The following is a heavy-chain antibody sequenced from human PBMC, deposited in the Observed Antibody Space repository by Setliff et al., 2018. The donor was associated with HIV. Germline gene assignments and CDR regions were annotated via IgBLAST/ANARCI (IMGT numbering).Heavy chain of an antibody. J-gene: IGHJ4*02. V-gene: IGHV4-39*02. CDR2: FHYGGTP. D-gene: IGHD3-22*01. CDR1: GDSVSNDNYY. CDR3: ASPSDYYENSGLDY. Sequence: LSLTCAVSGDSVSNDNYYWGWIRQPPGKGLEWIGSFHYGGTPNYNPSLRGRVDISVDTSKNHFSLRLTSVTAADTAAYYCASPSDYYENSGLDYWGQGKLVTVSS.